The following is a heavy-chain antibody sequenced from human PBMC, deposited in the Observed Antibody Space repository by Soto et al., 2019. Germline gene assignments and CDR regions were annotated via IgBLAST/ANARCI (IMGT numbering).Heavy chain of an antibody. CDR3: ARGRGRKDY. Sequence: SETLSLTCAVYGGSFSGYYWSWIRQPPGKGLEWIGEINHSGSTNYNPSLKSRVNISVDTSKNQFSLKLSFVTAADTAVYYCARGRGRKDYWGQGTLVTVSS. CDR2: INHSGST. CDR1: GGSFSGYY. J-gene: IGHJ4*02. V-gene: IGHV4-34*01.